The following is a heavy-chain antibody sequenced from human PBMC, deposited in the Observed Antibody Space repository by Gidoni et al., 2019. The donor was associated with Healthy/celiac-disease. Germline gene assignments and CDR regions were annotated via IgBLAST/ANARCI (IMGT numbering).Heavy chain of an antibody. CDR2: INPNSGGT. J-gene: IGHJ5*02. V-gene: IGHV1-2*02. CDR3: ARGYSSGWYSVFWFDP. Sequence: QVQLVQSGAEVQKPGASVKLSCKASGYTFTGYYMHWVRQAPGQGLEWMGWINPNSGGTNYAQKFQGRGTMTRDTSISTAYMELSRLRSDDTAVYYCARGYSSGWYSVFWFDPWGQGTLVTVSS. CDR1: GYTFTGYY. D-gene: IGHD6-19*01.